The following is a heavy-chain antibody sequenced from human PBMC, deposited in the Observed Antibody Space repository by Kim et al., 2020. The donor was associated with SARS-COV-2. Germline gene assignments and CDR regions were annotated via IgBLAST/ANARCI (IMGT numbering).Heavy chain of an antibody. CDR3: ARVTGGSYSMPDY. Sequence: ASVKVSCKASGYTFTSFGFTWVRQAPGQGLEWMGWISVYNGNTNYAQKLQGRVIMTTDTSTSTAYMEVRSLRSDDTAVYYCARVTGGSYSMPDYWGQGTLVTVSS. CDR1: GYTFTSFG. D-gene: IGHD1-26*01. J-gene: IGHJ4*02. CDR2: ISVYNGNT. V-gene: IGHV1-18*01.